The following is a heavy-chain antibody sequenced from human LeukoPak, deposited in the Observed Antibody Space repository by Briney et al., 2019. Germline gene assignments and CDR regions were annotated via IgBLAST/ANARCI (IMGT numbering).Heavy chain of an antibody. Sequence: GASVKVSCKASGYTFTGYYMHWVRQAPGQGLEWMGWINPNSGGTNYAQKFQGRVTMTRDTSISTAYMELSSLRSEDTAVYYCAREYGSGSYSHYFDYWGQGTLVTVSS. D-gene: IGHD3-10*01. CDR3: AREYGSGSYSHYFDY. J-gene: IGHJ4*02. V-gene: IGHV1-2*02. CDR2: INPNSGGT. CDR1: GYTFTGYY.